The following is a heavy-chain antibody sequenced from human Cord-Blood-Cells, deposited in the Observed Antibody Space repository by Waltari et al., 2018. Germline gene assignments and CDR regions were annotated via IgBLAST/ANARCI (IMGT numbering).Heavy chain of an antibody. CDR1: GGSFSGYY. J-gene: IGHJ4*02. D-gene: IGHD6-13*01. CDR3: ARHKGAAAARPFDY. CDR2: INHSGST. Sequence: QVQLQQWGAGLLKPSETLSLTCAVYGGSFSGYYWSWIRQPPGKGLEWIGEINHSGSTNYNPALKVRVTISVDTSKNQFSLKLSSVTAADTAVYYCARHKGAAAARPFDYWGQGTLVTVSS. V-gene: IGHV4-34*01.